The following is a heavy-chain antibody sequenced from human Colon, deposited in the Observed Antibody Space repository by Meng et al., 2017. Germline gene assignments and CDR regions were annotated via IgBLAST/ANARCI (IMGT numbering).Heavy chain of an antibody. CDR2: IYHSGST. D-gene: IGHD3-10*01. Sequence: QVRLQGSGPGLVKPSGTLSLTCAVSGDSIRSSNWWSWVRQPPGRGLEWIGEIYHSGSTNYNPSLKNRVTMTVDKSKNEFSLTLSSVTAADTAFYYCARVIYASGNMAHLDYWGQGTLVTVSS. V-gene: IGHV4-4*02. CDR3: ARVIYASGNMAHLDY. CDR1: GDSIRSSNW. J-gene: IGHJ4*02.